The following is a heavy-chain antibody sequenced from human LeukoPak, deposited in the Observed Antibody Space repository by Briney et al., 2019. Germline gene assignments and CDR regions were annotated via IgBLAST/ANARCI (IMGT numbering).Heavy chain of an antibody. CDR1: GFTFSSYS. V-gene: IGHV3-21*01. J-gene: IGHJ4*02. CDR2: ISSSSSYI. Sequence: PGGSLRLSCAASGFTFSSYSMNWVRQAPGKGLELVSSISSSSSYIYYADSVKGRFTISRDNAKNSLYLQMNSLRAEDTAVYYCARGAPGSSQPVDYWGQGTLVTVSS. D-gene: IGHD6-13*01. CDR3: ARGAPGSSQPVDY.